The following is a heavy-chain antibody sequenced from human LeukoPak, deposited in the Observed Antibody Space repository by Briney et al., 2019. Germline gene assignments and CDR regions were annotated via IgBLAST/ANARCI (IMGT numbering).Heavy chain of an antibody. CDR2: IYYSGST. J-gene: IGHJ4*02. CDR3: ASDIAPGEFDD. CDR1: GGSISSYY. D-gene: IGHD2-21*01. V-gene: IGHV4-59*01. Sequence: SETLSLNCTVSGGSISSYYWSWIRQPPGKGLEWIGYIYYSGSTNYNPSLKSRVTISVDTSKNQFSLKLSSVTAADTAVYYCASDIAPGEFDDWGQGTMVTVSS.